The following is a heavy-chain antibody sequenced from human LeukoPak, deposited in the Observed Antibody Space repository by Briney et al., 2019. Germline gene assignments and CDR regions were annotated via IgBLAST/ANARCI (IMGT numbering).Heavy chain of an antibody. CDR3: ARHISGWYYFDY. CDR2: INHSGST. D-gene: IGHD6-19*01. CDR1: GGSFSGYY. Sequence: SETLSLTCAVYGGSFSGYYWSWIRQPPGKGLEWIGEINHSGSTNYIPSLKSRVTISVDTSKNQFSLKLSSVTAADTAVYYCARHISGWYYFDYWGQGTLVTVSS. V-gene: IGHV4-34*01. J-gene: IGHJ4*02.